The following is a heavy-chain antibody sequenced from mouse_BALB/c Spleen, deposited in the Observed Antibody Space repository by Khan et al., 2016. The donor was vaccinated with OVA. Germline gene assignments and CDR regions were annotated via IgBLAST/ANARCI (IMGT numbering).Heavy chain of an antibody. D-gene: IGHD3-1*01. Sequence: EVELVESGGGLVKPGGSLKLSCAASGFIFSSFAMSWIRQTPEKRLEWVATISSGGTYTYYSDSVKGRFTISIDHAKNTLYLQMSSLRSEDTAMYYCARQGARGVGFDYWGQGTTLTVSS. J-gene: IGHJ2*01. CDR1: GFIFSSFA. CDR2: ISSGGTYT. CDR3: ARQGARGVGFDY. V-gene: IGHV5-9-3*01.